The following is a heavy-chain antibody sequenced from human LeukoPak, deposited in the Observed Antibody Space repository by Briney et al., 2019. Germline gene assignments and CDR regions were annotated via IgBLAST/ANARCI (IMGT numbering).Heavy chain of an antibody. J-gene: IGHJ4*02. D-gene: IGHD6-13*01. CDR2: ISSSSSYI. Sequence: GGSLRLSCAASGFTFSSYSMNWVRQAPGKGLEWVSSISSSSSYIYYADSVKGRFTISRDNAKNSLYLQMNSLRAEDTAVYYCAAEISAAGREVDYWGQGTLVTVSS. CDR3: AAEISAAGREVDY. V-gene: IGHV3-21*01. CDR1: GFTFSSYS.